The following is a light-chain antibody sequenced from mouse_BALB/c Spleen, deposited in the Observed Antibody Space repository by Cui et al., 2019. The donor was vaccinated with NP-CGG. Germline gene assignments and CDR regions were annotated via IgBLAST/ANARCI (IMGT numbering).Light chain of an antibody. V-gene: IGLV1*01. J-gene: IGLJ1*01. CDR1: TGAATTSNY. CDR2: GTN. Sequence: QAVVTQESALTTSPGETVTLTCHSSTGAATTSNYANWVQEKPDHLFTGLIGGTNNRAPGVPARFSGSLIGDKAALTITGAQTEDEAIYFCALWYSIHWVFGGGTKLTVL. CDR3: ALWYSIHWV.